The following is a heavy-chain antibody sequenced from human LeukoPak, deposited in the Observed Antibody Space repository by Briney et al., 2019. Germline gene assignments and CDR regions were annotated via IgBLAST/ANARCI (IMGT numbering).Heavy chain of an antibody. CDR1: GGSISSSSYY. CDR2: IYYSGST. D-gene: IGHD3-3*01. Sequence: PSETLSLTCTVSGGSISSSSYYWGWIRQPPGKGLEWIGSIYYSGSTYYNPSLKSRVTISVDTSKNQFSLKLSSVTAADTAVYYCARRSDYDFWSGYYRGPYYFDYWGQGTLVTVSS. CDR3: ARRSDYDFWSGYYRGPYYFDY. J-gene: IGHJ4*02. V-gene: IGHV4-39*07.